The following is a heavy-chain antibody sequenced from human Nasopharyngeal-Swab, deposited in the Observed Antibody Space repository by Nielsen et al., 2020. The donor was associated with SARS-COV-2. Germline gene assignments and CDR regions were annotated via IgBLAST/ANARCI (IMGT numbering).Heavy chain of an antibody. CDR1: GFTFSSYG. Sequence: GGSLRLSCAASGFTFSSYGMHWVRQAPGKGLEWVAVIWYDGSNKCYADSVKGRFTISRDNSKNTLYLQMNSLRAEDTAVYYCASHYGSGSLPLDYWGQGTLVTVSS. V-gene: IGHV3-33*01. CDR2: IWYDGSNK. J-gene: IGHJ4*02. CDR3: ASHYGSGSLPLDY. D-gene: IGHD3-10*01.